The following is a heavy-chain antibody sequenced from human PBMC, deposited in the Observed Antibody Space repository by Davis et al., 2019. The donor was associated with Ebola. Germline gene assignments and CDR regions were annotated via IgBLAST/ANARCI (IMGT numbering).Heavy chain of an antibody. D-gene: IGHD4-11*01. CDR3: ARDSPYSNSHYFDY. CDR2: ITGGDGST. J-gene: IGHJ4*02. Sequence: GGSLRLSCAASGFTFSSYVMSWARQAPGKGLEWVSGITGGDGSTYYTDSVRGRFTISRDDSKNTLYLQMNSLRAEDTAVYYCARDSPYSNSHYFDYWGQGTLVTVSS. V-gene: IGHV3-23*01. CDR1: GFTFSSYV.